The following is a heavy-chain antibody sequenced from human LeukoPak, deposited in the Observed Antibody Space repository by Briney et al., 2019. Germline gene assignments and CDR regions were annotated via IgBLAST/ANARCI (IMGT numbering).Heavy chain of an antibody. Sequence: SETLSLTCAVYGGSFSGYYWSWIRQPPGRGLEWIGEINHSGSTNYNPSLKSRVTISVDTSKNQFSLKLSSVTAADTAAYYSARGYDGSGYYYRNWYFDLWGRGTLVTVSS. CDR3: ARGYDGSGYYYRNWYFDL. D-gene: IGHD3-22*01. V-gene: IGHV4-34*01. J-gene: IGHJ2*01. CDR1: GGSFSGYY. CDR2: INHSGST.